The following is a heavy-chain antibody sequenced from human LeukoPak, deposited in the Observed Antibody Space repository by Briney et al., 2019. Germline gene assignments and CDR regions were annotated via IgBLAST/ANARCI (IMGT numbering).Heavy chain of an antibody. D-gene: IGHD6-13*01. Sequence: GGSLRLSCAASGFTFSSYSMNWVRQAPGKGLEWVAGISDSGGRTNYADSVKGRFTISRDNPKNTLYLQMNSLRAEDTAVYYCAKDPLAATGITYFDYWGQGTLVTVSS. V-gene: IGHV3-23*01. CDR2: ISDSGGRT. J-gene: IGHJ4*02. CDR3: AKDPLAATGITYFDY. CDR1: GFTFSSYS.